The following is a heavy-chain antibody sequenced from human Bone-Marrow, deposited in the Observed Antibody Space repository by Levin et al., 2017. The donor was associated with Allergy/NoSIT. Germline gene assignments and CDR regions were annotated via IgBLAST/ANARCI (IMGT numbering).Heavy chain of an antibody. CDR1: GFSFSSFG. CDR3: ATERYDYREYYFDY. D-gene: IGHD4-11*01. CDR2: ISYDGSSK. Sequence: GGSLRLSCAASGFSFSSFGMHWVRQAPGKGLEWVAISYDGSSKYYADSVKGRFTISRDNSKNALYLQMTSLRAEDTAVYYCATERYDYREYYFDYWGQGTLVTVSS. J-gene: IGHJ4*02. V-gene: IGHV3-30*03.